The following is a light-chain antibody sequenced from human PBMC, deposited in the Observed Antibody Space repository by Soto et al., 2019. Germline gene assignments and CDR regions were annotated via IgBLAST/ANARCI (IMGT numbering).Light chain of an antibody. CDR1: QSVSSY. Sequence: EIVLTQSPATLSLSPGERATLSCRASQSVSSYLAWYQQKPGQAPRLLIYDASNRATGIPARFSGSGSGSVFTLSISSLEPEDFAVYYWQQRSNWPPGWTFFQGTKV. V-gene: IGKV3-11*01. CDR2: DAS. CDR3: QQRSNWPPGWT. J-gene: IGKJ1*01.